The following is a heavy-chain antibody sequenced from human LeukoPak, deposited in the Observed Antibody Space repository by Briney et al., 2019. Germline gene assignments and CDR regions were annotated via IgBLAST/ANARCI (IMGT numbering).Heavy chain of an antibody. CDR2: IYSGGNT. D-gene: IGHD1-1*01. J-gene: IGHJ4*02. CDR3: ARGRLDNYFDY. CDR1: GFTVSSYY. Sequence: GGSLRLSCAASGFTVSSYYVTWVRQAPGKGLEWVSVIYSGGNTYYADSVKGRFPISRDNSKNTVYLQMNNQRAEDTAVYYCARGRLDNYFDYWGQGTLVTVSS. V-gene: IGHV3-66*02.